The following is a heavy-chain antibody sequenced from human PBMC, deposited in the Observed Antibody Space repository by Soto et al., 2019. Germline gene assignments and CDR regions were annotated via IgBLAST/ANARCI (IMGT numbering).Heavy chain of an antibody. CDR2: IIPIFGTA. CDR1: GGTFISYA. J-gene: IGHJ3*02. V-gene: IGHV1-69*06. Sequence: SGKVSLKASGGTFISYAISWVRQAPGQGLEWMGGIIPIFGTANYAQNFQGRVTITADKSTSTAYMELSSLRSEDTAVYYCARAQNYYDSSGYYIGLDAFDIWGQGTMVTVSS. CDR3: ARAQNYYDSSGYYIGLDAFDI. D-gene: IGHD3-22*01.